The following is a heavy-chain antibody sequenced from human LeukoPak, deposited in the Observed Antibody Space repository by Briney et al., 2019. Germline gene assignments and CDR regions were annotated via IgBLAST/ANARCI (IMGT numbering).Heavy chain of an antibody. J-gene: IGHJ4*02. D-gene: IGHD6-13*01. Sequence: GGSLRLSCAASGFTFSSYWTSWVRQAPGKGLEWVANIKQDGSEKYYVDSVKGRFTISRDNAKNSLYLQMNSLRAEDTAVYYCARAKQLAHWGQGTLVTVSS. CDR2: IKQDGSEK. CDR1: GFTFSSYW. V-gene: IGHV3-7*01. CDR3: ARAKQLAH.